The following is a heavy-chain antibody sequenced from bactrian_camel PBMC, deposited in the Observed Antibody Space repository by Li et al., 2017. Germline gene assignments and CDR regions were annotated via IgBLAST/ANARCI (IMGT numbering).Heavy chain of an antibody. D-gene: IGHD5*01. CDR3: GRNLRDSPY. J-gene: IGHJ4*01. Sequence: QLVESGGGSAQTGGSLTLSCVASGDTYDDTYLMAWFRQAPGKEREGVAVIDSVGSINYADSVKGRFTISKDNAKKTLYLQMNSLKPEDTAMYFCGRNLRDSPYWGQGTQVTVS. V-gene: IGHV3S53*01. CDR1: GDTYDDTY. CDR2: IDSVGSI.